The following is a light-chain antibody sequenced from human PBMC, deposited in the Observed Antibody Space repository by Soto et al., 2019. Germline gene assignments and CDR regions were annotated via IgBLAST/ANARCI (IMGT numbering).Light chain of an antibody. CDR1: QGISSY. CDR3: QQYYSYPHT. Sequence: AIRMTQSPSPLSASTGDRVTITCRASQGISSYLTWYQQKPGKAPKLLIYAASTLQSGVPSRFSGSGSGTDFTLTISCLQSEDFATYYCQQYYSYPHTFGPGTKVDIK. J-gene: IGKJ3*01. V-gene: IGKV1-8*01. CDR2: AAS.